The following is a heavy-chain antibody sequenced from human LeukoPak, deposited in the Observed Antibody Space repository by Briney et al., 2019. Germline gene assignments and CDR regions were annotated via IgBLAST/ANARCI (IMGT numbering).Heavy chain of an antibody. J-gene: IGHJ4*02. CDR2: IKQDGSEK. D-gene: IGHD3-3*01. CDR3: ARDGGAFGDY. V-gene: IGHV3-7*01. CDR1: GFTFSSFW. Sequence: HPGGSLRLSCAASGFTFSSFWMGWVRQAPGKGLEWVANIKQDGSEKYYVDSVKGRFTISRDNAENSLYLQMNGLTAEDTAVYYCARDGGAFGDYWGQGTLVTVSS.